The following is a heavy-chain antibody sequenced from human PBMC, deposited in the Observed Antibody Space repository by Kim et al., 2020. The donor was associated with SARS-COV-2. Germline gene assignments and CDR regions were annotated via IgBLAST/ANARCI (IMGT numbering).Heavy chain of an antibody. D-gene: IGHD3-3*01. V-gene: IGHV3-23*01. J-gene: IGHJ2*01. Sequence: FTISRDNSKNTLYLQMNSLRAEDTAVYYCAKKRSGTIFAFSGKRTGYFDLWGRGTLVTVSS. CDR3: AKKRSGTIFAFSGKRTGYFDL.